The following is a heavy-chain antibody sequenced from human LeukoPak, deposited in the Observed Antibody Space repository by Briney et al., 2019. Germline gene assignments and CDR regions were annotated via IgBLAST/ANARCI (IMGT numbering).Heavy chain of an antibody. CDR1: GFTFTYYH. Sequence: PGVSLRLSCAASGFTFTYYHMHWVRQAPGKGLEWVSYINSRSTTLYYADSVKGRFTISRDNAMNSLYLEINSLRAEDTAVYYCARGTYSSGWLEFSDFDFWGQGILVTVSS. CDR2: INSRSTTL. V-gene: IGHV3-48*01. J-gene: IGHJ4*02. D-gene: IGHD6-19*01. CDR3: ARGTYSSGWLEFSDFDF.